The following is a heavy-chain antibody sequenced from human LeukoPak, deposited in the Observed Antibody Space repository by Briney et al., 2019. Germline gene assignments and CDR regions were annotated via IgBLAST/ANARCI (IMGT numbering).Heavy chain of an antibody. Sequence: SETLSLTCTVSGGSISSSSYYWGWIRQPPGKGLEWIGSIYYSGSTNYNPSLKSRVTISLDTSKNKFSLKLNSVTAAHTAVYYCARDRSSGGSYYGMDVWGQGTTVAVSS. CDR1: GGSISSSSYY. CDR3: ARDRSSGGSYYGMDV. D-gene: IGHD3-22*01. V-gene: IGHV4-39*07. CDR2: IYYSGST. J-gene: IGHJ6*02.